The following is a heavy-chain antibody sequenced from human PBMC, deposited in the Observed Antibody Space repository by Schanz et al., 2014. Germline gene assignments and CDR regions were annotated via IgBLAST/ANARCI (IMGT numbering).Heavy chain of an antibody. V-gene: IGHV3-64*04. CDR1: GFTFSTFA. Sequence: VQLVESGGGLVQPGGSLRLSCSASGFTFSTFAMHWVRQAPGKGLEYISAISNNGDSTYYADSVKGRFTISRDNSKNTLYLQMNSLRAEDTAIYYCAKDAPYPFDLWGRGTLITVSS. CDR2: ISNNGDST. J-gene: IGHJ2*01. CDR3: AKDAPYPFDL.